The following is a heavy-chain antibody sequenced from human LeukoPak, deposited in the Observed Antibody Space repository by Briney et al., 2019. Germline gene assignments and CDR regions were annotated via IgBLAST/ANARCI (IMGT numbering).Heavy chain of an antibody. V-gene: IGHV1-8*01. CDR2: MNPNSGNT. D-gene: IGHD2/OR15-2a*01. Sequence: GASVKVSCKATGYTFTSYDINWVRQATGQGLEWMGWMNPNSGNTGYAQKFQGRVTMTRNTSISTAYMELSSLRSEDTAVYYCARVYDDNLAFDYWGQGTLVTVSS. CDR3: ARVYDDNLAFDY. J-gene: IGHJ4*02. CDR1: GYTFTSYD.